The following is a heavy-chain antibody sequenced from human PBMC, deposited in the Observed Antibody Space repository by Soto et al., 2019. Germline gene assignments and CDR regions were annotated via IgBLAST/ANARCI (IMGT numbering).Heavy chain of an antibody. CDR3: ARHRYYYDSSGYWPDAFDI. CDR2: IDWDDDK. D-gene: IGHD3-22*01. Sequence: ESGPTLVNPTQTPTLTCTFSGFSLSTSGMCVSWIRQPPGKALEWLARIDWDDDKYYSTSLKTRLTISKDTSKNQVVLTMTNMDPVDTATYYCARHRYYYDSSGYWPDAFDIWGQGTMVTVSS. CDR1: GFSLSTSGMC. J-gene: IGHJ3*02. V-gene: IGHV2-70*11.